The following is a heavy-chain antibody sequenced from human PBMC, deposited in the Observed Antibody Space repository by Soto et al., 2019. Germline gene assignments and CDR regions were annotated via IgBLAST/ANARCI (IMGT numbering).Heavy chain of an antibody. D-gene: IGHD3-10*01. Sequence: QVQLQESGPGLVKPSQTLSLTCTVSGGSISSGGYYWSGIRQHPGKGLEWIGYIYYSGSTYYNPSLKSRVTISVDTSKHQFSLKLSSVTAADTAVYYCARGGDRGGFDYWGQGTLVTVSS. CDR2: IYYSGST. CDR3: ARGGDRGGFDY. V-gene: IGHV4-31*03. J-gene: IGHJ4*02. CDR1: GGSISSGGYY.